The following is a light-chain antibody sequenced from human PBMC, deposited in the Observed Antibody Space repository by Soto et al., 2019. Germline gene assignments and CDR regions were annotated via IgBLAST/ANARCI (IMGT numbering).Light chain of an antibody. J-gene: IGLJ3*02. CDR1: TGAVTSGNY. Sequence: QAVVTQEPSLTVSPGGTVTLTCASSTGAVTSGNYASWFQQFPGQPPRTLIYTTNNRHSCTPARFSGSLLGGRAALTLSGAQPEDEADYYCLLYYGGAHLVFGGGTKLTVL. V-gene: IGLV7-43*01. CDR3: LLYYGGAHLV. CDR2: TTN.